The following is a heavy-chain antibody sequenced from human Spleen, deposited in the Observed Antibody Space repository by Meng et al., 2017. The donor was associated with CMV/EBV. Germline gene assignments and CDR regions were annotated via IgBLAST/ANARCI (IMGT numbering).Heavy chain of an antibody. CDR2: ISGSGGYT. D-gene: IGHD1-26*01. Sequence: EVQLLESGGGLVQPGGSLGLSCAASGFNFSSYAMTWVRQAPGKGLEWVSSISGSGGYTNYGDSVKGRFTISRDNSKNTLYLQVNSLTLEDTAVYYCAKDPFGGPGRWSDPWGQGTLVTVSS. CDR1: GFNFSSYA. V-gene: IGHV3-23*01. CDR3: AKDPFGGPGRWSDP. J-gene: IGHJ5*02.